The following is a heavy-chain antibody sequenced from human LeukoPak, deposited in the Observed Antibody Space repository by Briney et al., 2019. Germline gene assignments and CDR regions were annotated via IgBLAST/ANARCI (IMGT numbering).Heavy chain of an antibody. D-gene: IGHD1-26*01. Sequence: SETPSLTCTVSGYSISSGYYWGWIRQPPGKGLEWIGSVYHSGSTYYNPSLKSRVTISVDTSKNHFSLKLSSVTAADTAVYYCARDGSIRGYYYGMDVWGQGTTVTVSS. CDR2: VYHSGST. V-gene: IGHV4-38-2*02. J-gene: IGHJ6*02. CDR1: GYSISSGYY. CDR3: ARDGSIRGYYYGMDV.